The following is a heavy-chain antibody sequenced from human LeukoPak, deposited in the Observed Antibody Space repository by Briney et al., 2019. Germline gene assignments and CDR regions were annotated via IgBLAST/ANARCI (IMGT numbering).Heavy chain of an antibody. D-gene: IGHD3-3*01. V-gene: IGHV3-23*01. Sequence: PGGSLRLSCAASGFTFSSYAMSWVRQAPGKGLEWVSAISGSGGSTYYADSVKGRFTISRDNSKNTLYLQMNSLRAEDTAVYYCAKEKIGVLRFLEWLFDYWGQGTLVTVSS. CDR3: AKEKIGVLRFLEWLFDY. CDR2: ISGSGGST. CDR1: GFTFSSYA. J-gene: IGHJ4*02.